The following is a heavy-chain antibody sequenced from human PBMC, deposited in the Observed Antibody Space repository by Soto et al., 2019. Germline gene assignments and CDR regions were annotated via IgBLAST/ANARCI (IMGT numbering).Heavy chain of an antibody. Sequence: GGSLRLSCAASGFAVSNNHMSWVRQAPGRGLQWVSLIYSGGTTNYADSVRGRFTISRDNSKNKVYLQMHSVRVDDTAVYYCVRCPSYGFVDYWGQGALVTVSS. CDR1: GFAVSNNH. D-gene: IGHD5-18*01. J-gene: IGHJ4*02. V-gene: IGHV3-53*01. CDR2: IYSGGTT. CDR3: VRCPSYGFVDY.